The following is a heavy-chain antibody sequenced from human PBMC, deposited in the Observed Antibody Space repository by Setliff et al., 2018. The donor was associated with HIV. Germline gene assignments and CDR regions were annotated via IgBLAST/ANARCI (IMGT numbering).Heavy chain of an antibody. V-gene: IGHV1-8*02. Sequence: ASVMVSCKASGYTFTGYYMHWVRQATGQGLEWMGWMNPSGATGYAQEFQGRVTMTRDTSISTAYMELSSLRSEDTAVYYCARVISGRGRELPDFDYWGQGTQVTVSS. CDR1: GYTFTGYY. D-gene: IGHD3-10*01. J-gene: IGHJ4*02. CDR3: ARVISGRGRELPDFDY. CDR2: MNPSGAT.